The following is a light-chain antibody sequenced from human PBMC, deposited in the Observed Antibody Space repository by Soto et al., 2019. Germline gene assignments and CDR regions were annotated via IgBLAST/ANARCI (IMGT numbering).Light chain of an antibody. J-gene: IGKJ1*01. Sequence: EIVLTQSPGTLSLSPGERATLSCRASQGVGSNYLAWYQQKSGQAPRLLIYGASSWATGIPHRFSGSGSGADFTLTITRLEPEDCQVYYCQQYGSSPCTFGQGTTVEIK. V-gene: IGKV3-20*01. CDR2: GAS. CDR3: QQYGSSPCT. CDR1: QGVGSNY.